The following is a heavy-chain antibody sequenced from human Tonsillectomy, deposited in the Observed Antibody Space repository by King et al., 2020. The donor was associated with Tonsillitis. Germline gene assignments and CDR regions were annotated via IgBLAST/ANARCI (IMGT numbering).Heavy chain of an antibody. J-gene: IGHJ4*01. CDR1: GYTFTDYY. CDR3: GRERPADDSSGYVDY. V-gene: IGHV1-2*02. Sequence: VQLVQSGAEVKKPGASVRVSCKASGYTFTDYYVHWVRQAPGQGLEWMGWINPNSDGTTYAQKFQGRVTMTRDTSITTADMELRRRGSDDTAVYFCGRERPADDSSGYVDYWGHRSLVTVPS. D-gene: IGHD3-22*01. CDR2: INPNSDGT.